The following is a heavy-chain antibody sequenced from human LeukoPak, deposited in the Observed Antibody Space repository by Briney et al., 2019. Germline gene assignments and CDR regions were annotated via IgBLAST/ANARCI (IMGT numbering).Heavy chain of an antibody. D-gene: IGHD3-10*01. CDR1: GGSISSSSYY. CDR2: IYTSGST. V-gene: IGHV4-61*02. CDR3: ARESGRHYGIF. J-gene: IGHJ4*02. Sequence: SETLSLTCTVSGGSISSSSYYWSWIRQPAGKGLEWIGRIYTSGSTNYNPSLKSRVTISVDTSKNQFSLKLSSVTAADTAVYYCARESGRHYGIFWGQGTLVTVSS.